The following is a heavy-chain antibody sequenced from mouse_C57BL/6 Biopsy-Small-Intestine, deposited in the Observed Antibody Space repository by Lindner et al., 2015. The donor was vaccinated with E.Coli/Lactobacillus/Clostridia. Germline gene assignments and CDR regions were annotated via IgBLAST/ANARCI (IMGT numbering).Heavy chain of an antibody. Sequence: VQLQESGAELVKPGASVKISCKASGYSFTGYNMNWVKQSHGKSLEWIGNINPYYGSTSYNQKFKGKATLTVDKSSSTAYMQLNSLTSEDSAVYYCARKPMDTTYYYVMDYWGQGTSVTVSS. CDR2: INPYYGST. CDR1: GYSFTGYN. V-gene: IGHV1-39*01. J-gene: IGHJ4*01. CDR3: ARKPMDTTYYYVMDY. D-gene: IGHD2-3*01.